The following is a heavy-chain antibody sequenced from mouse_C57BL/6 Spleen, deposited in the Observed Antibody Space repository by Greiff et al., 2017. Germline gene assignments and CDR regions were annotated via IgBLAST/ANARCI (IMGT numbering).Heavy chain of an antibody. CDR3: ARNNYYGSSYWFAY. D-gene: IGHD1-1*01. CDR2: INPNYGTT. J-gene: IGHJ3*01. CDR1: GYSFTDYN. Sequence: VQLKESGPELVTPGASVKISCKASGYSFTDYNMNWVKQSNGKSLEWIGVINPNYGTTSYNQKFKGKATLTVDQSSSTAYMQLNSLTSEDSAVYYCARNNYYGSSYWFAYWGQGTLVTVSA. V-gene: IGHV1-39*01.